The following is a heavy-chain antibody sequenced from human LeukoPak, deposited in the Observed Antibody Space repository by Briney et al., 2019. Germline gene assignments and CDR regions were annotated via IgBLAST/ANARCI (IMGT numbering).Heavy chain of an antibody. CDR2: IYYSGTT. CDR3: ARGVYIAAAQYGY. Sequence: PSETLSLTCTVSGGSISSYYWSWIRQPPGKGLEWIGYIYYSGTTNYNPSLKSRVTISVETSKNQFSLKLSSVTAAATAVYYCARGVYIAAAQYGYWGQGTLVTVSS. V-gene: IGHV4-59*01. D-gene: IGHD6-13*01. J-gene: IGHJ4*02. CDR1: GGSISSYY.